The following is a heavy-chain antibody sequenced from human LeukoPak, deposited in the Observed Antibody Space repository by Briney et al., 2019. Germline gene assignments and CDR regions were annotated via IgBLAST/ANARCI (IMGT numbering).Heavy chain of an antibody. CDR3: AKEGRDSCSGGSCVLGY. CDR1: GFTFSNYA. Sequence: PGGSLRLSCAASGFTFSNYAMSWVRQAPGKGLEWVSAVSGSGGSTYYADSVKGRFTISRDNSKNTLYVQMNSLRAEDTAVYYCAKEGRDSCSGGSCVLGYWGQGTLVTVSA. V-gene: IGHV3-23*01. CDR2: VSGSGGST. J-gene: IGHJ4*02. D-gene: IGHD2-15*01.